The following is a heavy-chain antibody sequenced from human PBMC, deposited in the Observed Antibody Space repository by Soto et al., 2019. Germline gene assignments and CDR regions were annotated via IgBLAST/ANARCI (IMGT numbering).Heavy chain of an antibody. CDR3: ARIWSRVAAAVGVYFDY. V-gene: IGHV2-26*01. Sequence: SGPTLVNPTETLTLTCTVSGFSLSNARMGVSWIRQPPGKALEWLAHIFSNDEKSYSTSLKSRLTISKDTSKSQVVLTMTNMDPVDTATYYCARIWSRVAAAVGVYFDYWGQGTLVTVSS. D-gene: IGHD6-13*01. CDR2: IFSNDEK. J-gene: IGHJ4*02. CDR1: GFSLSNARMG.